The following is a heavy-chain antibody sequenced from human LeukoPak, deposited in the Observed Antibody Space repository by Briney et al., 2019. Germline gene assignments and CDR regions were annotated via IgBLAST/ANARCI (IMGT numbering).Heavy chain of an antibody. Sequence: SVKVSCKASGGTFSSYAISWVRQAPGQGLEWMGGIIPIFGTANYAQKFQGRVTITADESTSTAYMELSSLRSEDTAVYYCASSLRVGATNGYYYYYMDVWGKGTTVTVSS. J-gene: IGHJ6*03. D-gene: IGHD1-26*01. CDR1: GGTFSSYA. CDR3: ASSLRVGATNGYYYYYMDV. V-gene: IGHV1-69*13. CDR2: IIPIFGTA.